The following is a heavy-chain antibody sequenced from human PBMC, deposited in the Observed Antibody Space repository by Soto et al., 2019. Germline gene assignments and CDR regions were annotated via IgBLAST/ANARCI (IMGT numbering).Heavy chain of an antibody. V-gene: IGHV2-70*04. D-gene: IGHD2-15*01. CDR1: GFSLSTSGMR. CDR3: ARDLVVVAATNYYYYGMDV. CDR2: IDWDDDK. Sequence: SGPTLVNPTQTLTLTCTFSGFSLSTSGMRVSWIRQPPGKALEWLARIDWDDDKFYSTSLKTRLTISKDTSKNQVVLTMTNMDPVDTATYYCARDLVVVAATNYYYYGMDVWGQGTTVTSP. J-gene: IGHJ6*02.